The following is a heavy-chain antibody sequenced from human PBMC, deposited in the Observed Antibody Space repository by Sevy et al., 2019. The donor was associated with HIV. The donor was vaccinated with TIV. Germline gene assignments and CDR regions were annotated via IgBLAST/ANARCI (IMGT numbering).Heavy chain of an antibody. Sequence: ASVKVSCKASGYTFTGYYMHWVRQAPGQGLEWMGRINPNSGGTNYAQKFQGRVTMTRDTSISTAYMELSRLRSDDTAVYYCARVDRGYCSSTSCPGGVFGYWGQGTLVTVSS. D-gene: IGHD2-2*01. CDR1: GYTFTGYY. V-gene: IGHV1-2*06. CDR2: INPNSGGT. CDR3: ARVDRGYCSSTSCPGGVFGY. J-gene: IGHJ4*02.